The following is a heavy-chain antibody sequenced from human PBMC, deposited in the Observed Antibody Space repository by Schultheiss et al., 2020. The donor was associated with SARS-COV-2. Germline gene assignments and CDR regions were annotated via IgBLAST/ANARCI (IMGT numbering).Heavy chain of an antibody. J-gene: IGHJ6*02. D-gene: IGHD2-21*01. Sequence: GSLRLSCAVYGGSFSGYYWSWIRQPPGKGLEWIGEINHSGSTNYNPSLKSRVTISVDTSKNQFSLKLSSVTAADTAVYYCAREDGVIPFYYYGMDVWGQGTTVTVSS. V-gene: IGHV4-34*01. CDR2: INHSGST. CDR1: GGSFSGYY. CDR3: AREDGVIPFYYYGMDV.